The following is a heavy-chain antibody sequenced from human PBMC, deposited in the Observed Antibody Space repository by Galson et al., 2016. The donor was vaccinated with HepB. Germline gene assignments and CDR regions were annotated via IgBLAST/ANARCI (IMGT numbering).Heavy chain of an antibody. CDR3: ARVTVTGTYYTDASDV. Sequence: SETLSLTCTVSGDSISSHYWGWIRQPPGKGLEWIGYMHSSGGSNYNPSLNSRLTISLDTSKNQFSLKLTSVIAADTAVYYCARVTVTGTYYTDASDVWGLGTVVTVSS. V-gene: IGHV4-59*11. CDR1: GDSISSHY. CDR2: MHSSGGS. J-gene: IGHJ3*01. D-gene: IGHD1-26*01.